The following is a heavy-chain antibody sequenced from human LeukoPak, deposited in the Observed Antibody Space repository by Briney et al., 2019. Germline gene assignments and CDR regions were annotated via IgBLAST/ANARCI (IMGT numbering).Heavy chain of an antibody. CDR2: IIPILGIA. D-gene: IGHD3-3*01. CDR1: GGTFSSYT. V-gene: IGHV1-69*04. J-gene: IGHJ4*02. CDR3: ARDFLSDGTDFGVVQIDY. Sequence: ASVKVSCKASGGTFSSYTISWVRQAPGQGLEWMGRIIPILGIANYAQKFQGRVTITADKSTSTAYMELSSLRSEDTAVYYCARDFLSDGTDFGVVQIDYWAREPWSPSPQ.